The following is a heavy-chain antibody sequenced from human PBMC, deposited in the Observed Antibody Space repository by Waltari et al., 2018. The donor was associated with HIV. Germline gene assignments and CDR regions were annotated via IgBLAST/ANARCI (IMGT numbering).Heavy chain of an antibody. V-gene: IGHV3-15*01. J-gene: IGHJ4*02. Sequence: EVQLVESGGGLVKPGGSLTLSWAASGFTFNIAWMSWVRQAPGKGLEWVGRIKSESHGWTTDFAAPVKGRFTISRDDSKNTVSLQMNSLKTEDTAVYFCSTMGGFPSFDYWGQGTLVTVSS. CDR3: STMGGFPSFDY. CDR1: GFTFNIAW. D-gene: IGHD3-16*01. CDR2: IKSESHGWTT.